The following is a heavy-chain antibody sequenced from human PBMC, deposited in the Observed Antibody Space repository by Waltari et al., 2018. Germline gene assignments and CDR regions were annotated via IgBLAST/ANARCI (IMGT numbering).Heavy chain of an antibody. CDR2: INPSGGST. CDR3: ARDSPDSSGYYYIDY. D-gene: IGHD3-22*01. J-gene: IGHJ4*02. V-gene: IGHV1-46*01. CDR1: GYTFTSYY. Sequence: QVQLVQSGAEVKKPGASVKVSCKASGYTFTSYYMHWVRQAPGQGLEWMGIINPSGGSTTYEKKFQGRVTMTRETSTSTVYMELSSLRSEDTAVYYCARDSPDSSGYYYIDYWGQGTLVTVST.